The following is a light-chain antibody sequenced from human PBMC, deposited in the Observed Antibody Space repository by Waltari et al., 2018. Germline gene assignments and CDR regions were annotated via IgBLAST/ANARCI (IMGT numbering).Light chain of an antibody. CDR2: AAS. J-gene: IGKJ4*01. CDR1: QTISNF. Sequence: ALRLPQSPSSLSASTGDRVTITFRASQTISNFLAWYQQKPGKAPELLIFAASTLQSGVPSRFSGSGSGTDFTLTISSLQSEDSATYYCQQYYSDPCFGGGTKVGMK. V-gene: IGKV1-8*01. CDR3: QQYYSDPC.